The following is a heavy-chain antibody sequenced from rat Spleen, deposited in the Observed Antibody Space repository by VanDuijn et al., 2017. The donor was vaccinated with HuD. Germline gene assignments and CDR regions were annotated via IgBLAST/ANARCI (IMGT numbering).Heavy chain of an antibody. D-gene: IGHD1-9*01. CDR2: ISPSGGST. J-gene: IGHJ2*01. CDR3: VRHGYTRYYFDY. Sequence: EVQLVESGGGLVQPRKSLKLSCAASGFTFSNYGMHWIRQAPTKGLEWVASISPSGGSTYYRDSVKGRFTVSRDNAKNILYLQMDSLRSEDTASYYCVRHGYTRYYFDYWGQGVMVTVSS. V-gene: IGHV5-19*01. CDR1: GFTFSNYG.